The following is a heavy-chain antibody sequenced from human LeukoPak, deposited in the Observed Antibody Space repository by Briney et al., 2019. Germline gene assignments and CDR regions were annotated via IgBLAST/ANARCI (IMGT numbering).Heavy chain of an antibody. Sequence: GGSLRLSCAASGFTFSSYGMHWVRQAPGKGLEWVAVIWYDGSNKYYADPVKRRFTISRDNSKNTLYLQMNSLRAEDTAVYYCAREFATSGLYFDYWGQGTLVTVSS. CDR2: IWYDGSNK. D-gene: IGHD1-26*01. V-gene: IGHV3-33*01. CDR3: AREFATSGLYFDY. CDR1: GFTFSSYG. J-gene: IGHJ4*02.